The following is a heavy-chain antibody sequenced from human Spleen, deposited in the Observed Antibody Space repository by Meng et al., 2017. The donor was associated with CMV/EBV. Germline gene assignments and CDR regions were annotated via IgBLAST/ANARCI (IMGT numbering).Heavy chain of an antibody. CDR1: GYSFTSYW. J-gene: IGHJ2*01. V-gene: IGHV5-51*01. D-gene: IGHD2-2*01. CDR3: ATSVVPAANWYFDL. CDR2: IYPGDSDT. Sequence: KGSGYSFTSYWIGWVRQMPGKGLEWMGIIYPGDSDTRYSPSFQGQVTISADKSISTAYLQWNSLKASDTAMYYCATSVVPAANWYFDLWGRGTLVTVSS.